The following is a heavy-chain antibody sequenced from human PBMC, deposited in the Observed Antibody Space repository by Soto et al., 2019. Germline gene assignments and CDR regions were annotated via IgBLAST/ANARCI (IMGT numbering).Heavy chain of an antibody. CDR3: TTDKEFLHYDFWSLVGYYGMDV. J-gene: IGHJ6*02. D-gene: IGHD3-3*01. Sequence: GGSLRLSCAASGFTFSNAWMNWVRQAPGKGLEWVGRIKSKTDGGTTDYAAPVKGRFTISRDDSKNTLYLQMNSLKTEDTAVYYCTTDKEFLHYDFWSLVGYYGMDVWGQGTTVTVSS. V-gene: IGHV3-15*07. CDR2: IKSKTDGGTT. CDR1: GFTFSNAW.